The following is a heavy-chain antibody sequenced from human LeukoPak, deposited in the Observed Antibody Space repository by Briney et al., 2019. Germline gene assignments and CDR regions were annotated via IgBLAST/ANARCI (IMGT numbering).Heavy chain of an antibody. CDR3: ARHSSSSYYYGMDV. J-gene: IGHJ6*02. CDR1: GGSISSYY. V-gene: IGHV4-59*01. CDR2: IYSSGST. Sequence: SETLSLTCTGSGGSISSYYWSWIRQPPGKGLEWIGYIYSSGSTNYNPSLKSRVTISVDTFKNQFSLKLSSVTAADTAVYYCARHSSSSYYYGMDVWGQGTTVTVSS. D-gene: IGHD6-6*01.